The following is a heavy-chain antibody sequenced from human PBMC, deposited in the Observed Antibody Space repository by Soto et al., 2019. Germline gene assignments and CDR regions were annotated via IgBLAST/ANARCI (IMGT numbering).Heavy chain of an antibody. V-gene: IGHV3-74*01. CDR1: EFTFSSYW. Sequence: GGSLRLSCAASEFTFSSYWMHWVRQPPGKGLVWVSRINSDGSRTTYADSVKGRFTISRDNAKNTLYLQMNSLRAEDTAVYYCVVTYCGGDCYRPFDSWGQGTLVTVSS. CDR3: VVTYCGGDCYRPFDS. CDR2: INSDGSRT. J-gene: IGHJ4*02. D-gene: IGHD2-21*02.